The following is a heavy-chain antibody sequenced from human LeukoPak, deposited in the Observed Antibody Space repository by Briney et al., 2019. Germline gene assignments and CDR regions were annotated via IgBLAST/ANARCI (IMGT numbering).Heavy chain of an antibody. J-gene: IGHJ4*02. V-gene: IGHV3-23*01. CDR1: GFTFSSYA. Sequence: PGGSLRLSCAASGFTFSSYAMSWVRQAPGKGLEWVSAISGRGGSTYYADSVKGRFTISRDNSKDTLSLQMNSLRFEDTAVYYCAKDFGAVVTAIPSYWGQGTLVTVSS. CDR3: AKDFGAVVTAIPSY. D-gene: IGHD2-21*02. CDR2: ISGRGGST.